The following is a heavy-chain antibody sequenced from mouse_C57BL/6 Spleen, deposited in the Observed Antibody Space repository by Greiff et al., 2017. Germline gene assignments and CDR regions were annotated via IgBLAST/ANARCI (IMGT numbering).Heavy chain of an antibody. CDR3: ARSGTVVDPYFDY. Sequence: VQLQQSGPELVKPGASVKISCKASGYSFTGYYMNWVKQSPEKSLEWIGEINPSTGGTTYNQKFKAKATLTVDKSSSTAYMQLKSLTSEDSAVYYCARSGTVVDPYFDYWGQGTTLTVAS. CDR1: GYSFTGYY. J-gene: IGHJ2*01. CDR2: INPSTGGT. D-gene: IGHD1-1*01. V-gene: IGHV1-42*01.